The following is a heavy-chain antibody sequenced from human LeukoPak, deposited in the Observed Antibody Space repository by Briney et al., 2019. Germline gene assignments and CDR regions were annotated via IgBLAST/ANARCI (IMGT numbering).Heavy chain of an antibody. V-gene: IGHV1-8*01. CDR2: MNPNSGNT. CDR3: ARAPYYYDSSGYSSGAFDI. D-gene: IGHD3-22*01. J-gene: IGHJ3*02. CDR1: GYTFTSYD. Sequence: ASVKVSCKASGYTFTSYDINWVRQATGQGLEWMGWMNPNSGNTGYAQKFQGRVTMTRNTSISTAYMELSSLRSEDTAVYYCARAPYYYDSSGYSSGAFDIWGQGTMVTVSS.